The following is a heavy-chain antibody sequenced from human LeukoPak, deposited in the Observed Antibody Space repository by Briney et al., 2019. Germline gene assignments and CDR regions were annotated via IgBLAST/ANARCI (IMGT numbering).Heavy chain of an antibody. Sequence: SETLSLTCTVSGGSISSGGYYWSWIRQHPGKRLEWIGYIYFSGSTYYTPSLKSRVTISVDSSKNQFSLRLSSVTAADTAVYYCARGPYDYGYYGAPDYWGQGTLVTVSS. D-gene: IGHD4-17*01. CDR2: IYFSGST. V-gene: IGHV4-31*03. CDR3: ARGPYDYGYYGAPDY. J-gene: IGHJ4*02. CDR1: GGSISSGGYY.